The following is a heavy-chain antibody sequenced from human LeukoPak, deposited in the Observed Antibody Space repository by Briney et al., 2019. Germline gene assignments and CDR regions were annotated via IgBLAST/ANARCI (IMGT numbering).Heavy chain of an antibody. CDR2: TSSSSSYI. CDR1: GFTFSSYS. V-gene: IGHV3-21*01. D-gene: IGHD3-22*01. Sequence: GGSLRLSCAASGFTFSSYSMNWVRQAPGKGLEWVSSTSSSSSYIYYADSVKGRFTISRDNAENSLYLQMNSLRAEDTAVYYCALDYYDSSGTRAGGAFDIWGQGTMVTVSS. J-gene: IGHJ3*02. CDR3: ALDYYDSSGTRAGGAFDI.